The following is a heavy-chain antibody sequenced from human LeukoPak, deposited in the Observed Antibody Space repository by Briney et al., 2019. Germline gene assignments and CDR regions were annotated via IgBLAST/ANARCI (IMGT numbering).Heavy chain of an antibody. J-gene: IGHJ4*02. Sequence: SETLSLTCTVSGGSISSGSYYWSWIRQPAGKGLEWIGRIYTSGSTNYNPSLKSRVTISVDTSKNQFSLKLSSVTAADTAVYYCARDPRISSACYFDYWGQGTLVTVSS. CDR1: GGSISSGSYY. CDR2: IYTSGST. V-gene: IGHV4-61*02. CDR3: ARDPRISSACYFDY. D-gene: IGHD6-25*01.